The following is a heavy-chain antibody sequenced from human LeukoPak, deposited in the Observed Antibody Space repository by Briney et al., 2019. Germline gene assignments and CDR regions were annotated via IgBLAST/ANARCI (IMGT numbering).Heavy chain of an antibody. Sequence: QTGGSLRLSCAASGFTFTIYSMTWVRQAPGKGLEWVSYISGSSSTIYYADSLKGRFTISRDNARNSLYLQMNNLRAEGTAVYYCARGTSLDYWGQGTLVTVPS. CDR3: ARGTSLDY. CDR1: GFTFTIYS. CDR2: ISGSSSTI. D-gene: IGHD1/OR15-1a*01. V-gene: IGHV3-48*01. J-gene: IGHJ4*02.